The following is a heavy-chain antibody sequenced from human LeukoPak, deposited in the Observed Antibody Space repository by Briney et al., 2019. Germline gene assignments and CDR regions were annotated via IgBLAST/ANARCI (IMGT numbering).Heavy chain of an antibody. V-gene: IGHV1-46*01. Sequence: ASVKVSCKASGYTFTSYYMHWVRQAPGQELEWMGIINPSGGSTSYAQKLQGRVTMTRDTSTSTVYMELSSLRSEDTAVYYCARVLRGGDDYWGQGTLVTVSS. J-gene: IGHJ4*02. CDR1: GYTFTSYY. D-gene: IGHD2-21*02. CDR2: INPSGGST. CDR3: ARVLRGGDDY.